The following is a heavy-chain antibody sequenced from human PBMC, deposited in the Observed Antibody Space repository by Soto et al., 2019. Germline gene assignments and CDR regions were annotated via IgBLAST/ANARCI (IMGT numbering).Heavy chain of an antibody. CDR2: IYHSGST. D-gene: IGHD6-6*01. J-gene: IGHJ4*02. V-gene: IGHV4-4*02. Sequence: SETLSLTCAVSSGSISSSNWWSWVRQPPGKGLEWIGEIYHSGSTNYNPSLKSRVTISVDKSKNQFSLKLSSVTAADTAVYYCASRTTQSSSSPLFDYWGQGTLVTVSS. CDR3: ASRTTQSSSSPLFDY. CDR1: SGSISSSNW.